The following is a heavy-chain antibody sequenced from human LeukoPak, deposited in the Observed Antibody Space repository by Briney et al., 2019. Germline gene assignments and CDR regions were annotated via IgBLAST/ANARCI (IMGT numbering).Heavy chain of an antibody. CDR1: GFTFSSYA. V-gene: IGHV3-30-3*01. Sequence: GGSLRLSCAASGFTFSSYAMHWVRQAPGKGLEWVAVISYDGSNKYYADSVKGRFTISRDNSKNTPYLQMNSLRAEDTAVYYFAGGGGGIAAAGKGDYWGQGTLVTVSS. D-gene: IGHD6-13*01. J-gene: IGHJ4*02. CDR2: ISYDGSNK. CDR3: AGGGGGIAAAGKGDY.